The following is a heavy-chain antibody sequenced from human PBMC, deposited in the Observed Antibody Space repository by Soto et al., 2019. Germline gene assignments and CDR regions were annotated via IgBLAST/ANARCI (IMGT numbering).Heavy chain of an antibody. Sequence: QVQLQQWGAGPLRPLETLSLTCGVSGGSFSGYYWAWIRQSPGKGLEWIGEINDRGSSNYNPSLKSRVSISVDTSKNQHSLSLRAVTAADTAVYYCARESHDILTGPPWVWYFDLWGRGTLVTVSS. CDR2: INDRGSS. D-gene: IGHD3-9*01. CDR1: GGSFSGYY. V-gene: IGHV4-34*01. J-gene: IGHJ2*01. CDR3: ARESHDILTGPPWVWYFDL.